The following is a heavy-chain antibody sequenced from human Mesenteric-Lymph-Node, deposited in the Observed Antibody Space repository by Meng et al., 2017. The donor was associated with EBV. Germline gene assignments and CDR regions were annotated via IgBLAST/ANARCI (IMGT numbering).Heavy chain of an antibody. CDR2: ISTYSCNT. D-gene: IGHD1-1*01. CDR1: DYIRTSDA. J-gene: IGHJ5*01. V-gene: IGHV1-18*01. CDR3: ATEARSGTFIWFDS. Sequence: QAQLVQSVAGEKKPRASVKVSCKASDYIRTSDALSSVRQSPVQRLEWMRWISTYSCNTDYARNFQGRVSMATNTSTRKSYMELRSLKSGVTAFSYFATEARSGTFIWFDSWGQGTLVTVSS.